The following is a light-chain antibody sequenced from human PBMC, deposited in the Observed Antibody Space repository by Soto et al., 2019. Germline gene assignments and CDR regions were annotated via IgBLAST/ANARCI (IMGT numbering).Light chain of an antibody. CDR3: QQSYSTPWT. CDR2: AAS. J-gene: IGKJ1*01. Sequence: DIQMTQSQYSLSASVGDRVTITCRASQSISSYLNWYQQKPGKAPKLLIYAASSLQSGVPSRFSGSGSGTDFTLTISSLQPEDFATYYCQQSYSTPWTCGQGTK. V-gene: IGKV1-39*01. CDR1: QSISSY.